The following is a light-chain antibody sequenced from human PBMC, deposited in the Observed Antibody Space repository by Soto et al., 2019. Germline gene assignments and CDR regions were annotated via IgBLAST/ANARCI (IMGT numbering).Light chain of an antibody. CDR1: HRVSSY. CDR3: QQYNNWPLT. J-gene: IGKJ4*01. Sequence: EIVMTQSPATLSVSPGERVTLSCRASHRVSSYLAWYQQKPGQAPRLLIYGASTRATDIPARFSGSGSGTDFTLTISSLQSEDSAVYYCQQYNNWPLTFGGGTKVDIK. CDR2: GAS. V-gene: IGKV3D-15*01.